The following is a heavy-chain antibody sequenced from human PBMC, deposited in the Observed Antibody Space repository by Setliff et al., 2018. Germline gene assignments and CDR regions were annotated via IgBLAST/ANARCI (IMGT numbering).Heavy chain of an antibody. CDR2: INPSGGLT. V-gene: IGHV1-46*01. CDR3: VREGVDSRSSTDYRYYMDV. Sequence: ASVKVSCKASGYTLSKYYMHWARQAPGQGLEWMGIINPSGGLTKYAQKFQGRVTMTSDTSTNTAYMQLSSLGSEDTAVYYCVREGVDSRSSTDYRYYMDVWGKGTTVTVSS. J-gene: IGHJ6*03. CDR1: GYTLSKYY. D-gene: IGHD3-22*01.